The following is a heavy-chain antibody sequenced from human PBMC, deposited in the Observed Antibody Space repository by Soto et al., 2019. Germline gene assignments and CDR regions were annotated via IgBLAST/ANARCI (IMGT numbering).Heavy chain of an antibody. CDR1: GFTFSSYA. V-gene: IGHV3-30-3*01. CDR2: ISYDGSNK. CDR3: ARPIWSVYSNWFDP. Sequence: QVQLVESGGGVVQPGRSLRLSCAASGFTFSSYAMHWVRQAPGKGLEWVAVISYDGSNKYYADSVKGRFTISRDNSKNTLYLQMNSLRAEDTAVYYCARPIWSVYSNWFDPWGQGTLVTVSS. D-gene: IGHD3-3*01. J-gene: IGHJ5*02.